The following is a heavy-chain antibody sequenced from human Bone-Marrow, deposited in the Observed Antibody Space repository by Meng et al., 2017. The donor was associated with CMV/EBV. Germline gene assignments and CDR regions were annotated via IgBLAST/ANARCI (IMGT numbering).Heavy chain of an antibody. J-gene: IGHJ3*02. V-gene: IGHV4-39*07. CDR1: GAFISTSSYY. Sequence: GSLRLSCTVSGAFISTSSYYWGWIRQPPGKGLEWIGSIYYSGSTYYNPSLKSRVTISVDTSKNHFSLKLSSVTAADTAVYYCAREPFLGTSGPFDIWGQGTMVTVSS. CDR3: AREPFLGTSGPFDI. D-gene: IGHD1-14*01. CDR2: IYYSGST.